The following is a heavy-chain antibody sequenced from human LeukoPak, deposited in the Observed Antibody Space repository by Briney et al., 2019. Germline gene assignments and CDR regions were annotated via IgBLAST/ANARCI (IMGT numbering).Heavy chain of an antibody. CDR3: AREEDRYSGYDVTDY. CDR1: GFTFSDYY. V-gene: IGHV3-11*04. D-gene: IGHD5-12*01. Sequence: GGSLRLSCAASGFTFSDYYMSWIRQAPGKGLEWVSYISSSGSTIYYADSVKGRFIISRDNAKNSLYLQMNSLRAEDTAVYYCAREEDRYSGYDVTDYWGQGTLVTVSS. CDR2: ISSSGSTI. J-gene: IGHJ4*02.